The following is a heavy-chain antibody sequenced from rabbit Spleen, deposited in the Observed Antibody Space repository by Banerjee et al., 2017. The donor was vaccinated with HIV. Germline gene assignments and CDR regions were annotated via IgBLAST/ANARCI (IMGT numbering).Heavy chain of an antibody. CDR1: GFSFSDRDV. V-gene: IGHV1S45*01. CDR2: INTYTGKP. D-gene: IGHD3-1*01. CDR3: ARDLASVVGWNFYL. Sequence: QEQLVESGGGLVKPEGSLTLACKASGFSFSDRDVMCWVRQAPGKGLQWIACINTYTGKPVYATWPKGRFTISRTSSTTVTLQMTSLTAADTATYFCARDLASVVGWNFYLWGPGTLVTVS. J-gene: IGHJ4*01.